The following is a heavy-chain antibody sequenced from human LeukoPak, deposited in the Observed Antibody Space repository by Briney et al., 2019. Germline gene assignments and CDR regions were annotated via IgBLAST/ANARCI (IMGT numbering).Heavy chain of an antibody. J-gene: IGHJ4*02. CDR2: IYYSGTT. CDR1: GGSISSYY. D-gene: IGHD4-17*01. CDR3: ARGLTTDKIDY. Sequence: SETLSLTCTVSGGSISSYYWSWIRQPPGKGLEWIGYIYYSGTTIYNPSLKSRVTISVDTSKNQFSLKLRSVTAADTAVYYCARGLTTDKIDYWGQGTLVTVSS. V-gene: IGHV4-59*08.